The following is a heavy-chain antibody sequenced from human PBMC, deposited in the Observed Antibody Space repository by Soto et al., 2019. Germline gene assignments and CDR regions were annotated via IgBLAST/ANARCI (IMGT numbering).Heavy chain of an antibody. J-gene: IGHJ5*02. V-gene: IGHV1-2*04. CDR3: ARARVHGVLTNWFDP. CDR2: INPNSGGT. Sequence: ASVKVSCKASGYTFTGYYMHWVRQAPGQGLEWMGWINPNSGGTNYAQKFQGWVTMTRDTSISTAYMELSRLRSDDTAVYYCARARVHGVLTNWFDPWGQGTLVTVSS. D-gene: IGHD2-8*01. CDR1: GYTFTGYY.